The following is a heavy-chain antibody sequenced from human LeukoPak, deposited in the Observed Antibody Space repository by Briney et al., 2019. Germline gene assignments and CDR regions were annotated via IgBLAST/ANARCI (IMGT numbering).Heavy chain of an antibody. CDR3: ARNYWWNYDY. J-gene: IGHJ4*02. Sequence: GGSLRLSCAASGFTFSDYAMHWVRQAPGKGLEWVAVISKDGSDKYYPGSVRGRFTISRDNSKNTIYLQMDSLRAEDTAIYYCARNYWWNYDYWGQGTLVTVSS. CDR1: GFTFSDYA. V-gene: IGHV3-30-3*01. D-gene: IGHD1-7*01. CDR2: ISKDGSDK.